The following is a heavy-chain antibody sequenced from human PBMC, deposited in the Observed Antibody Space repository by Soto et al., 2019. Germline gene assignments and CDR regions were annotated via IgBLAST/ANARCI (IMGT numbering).Heavy chain of an antibody. D-gene: IGHD3-22*01. CDR2: ISGSGGST. V-gene: IGHV3-23*01. CDR1: GFTFSSYV. Sequence: GGSLRLSCAASGFTFSSYVMSWVRQAPGKGLEWVSAISGSGGSTYYADSVKGRFTISRDNSKNTLYLQMNSLRAEDTAVYYCAKDRLLGYYDSSGYPKYFQHWGQGTLVTVSS. CDR3: AKDRLLGYYDSSGYPKYFQH. J-gene: IGHJ1*01.